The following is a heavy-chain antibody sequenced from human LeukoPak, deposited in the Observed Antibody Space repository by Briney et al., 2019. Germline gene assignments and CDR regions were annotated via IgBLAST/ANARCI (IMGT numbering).Heavy chain of an antibody. V-gene: IGHV4-34*01. CDR1: GGSFSGYY. D-gene: IGHD3-22*01. J-gene: IGHJ6*03. CDR2: INQSGST. CDR3: ARASYDSSGYYYDPYYYYMDV. Sequence: SETLSLTCAVYGGSFSGYYWSWIRQPPGKGLEGSGEINQSGSTNYNPSLKRRVTIAEDTSKTQFSLKLSSVTAADTAVYYCARASYDSSGYYYDPYYYYMDVWGKGTTVTVSS.